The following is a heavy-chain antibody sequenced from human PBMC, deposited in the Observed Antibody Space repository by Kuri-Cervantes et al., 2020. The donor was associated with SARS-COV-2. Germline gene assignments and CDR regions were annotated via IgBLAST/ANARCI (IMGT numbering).Heavy chain of an antibody. Sequence: ESLKISCAVYGGSFNNYYWSWIRQPPGKGLEWIGEINHGGGTNHNPSLKSRVIISADTSKNQFSLKMRSVTAADTAVYYCARGLVAVVPSPVLGLGPHYYSYHVDVWGHGTTVTVSS. D-gene: IGHD2-2*01. CDR1: GGSFNNYY. CDR3: ARGLVAVVPSPVLGLGPHYYSYHVDV. V-gene: IGHV4-34*01. CDR2: INHGGGT. J-gene: IGHJ6*02.